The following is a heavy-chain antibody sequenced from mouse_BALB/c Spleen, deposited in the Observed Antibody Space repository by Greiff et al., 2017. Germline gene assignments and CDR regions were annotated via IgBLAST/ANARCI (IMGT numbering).Heavy chain of an antibody. CDR3: ARDDLDDYDGGGAMDY. D-gene: IGHD2-4*01. CDR2: ISSGGGST. Sequence: EVLLVESGGGLVKPGGSLKLSCAASGFAFSSYDMSWVRQTPEKRLEWVAYISSGGGSTYYPDTVKGRFTISRDNAKNTLYLQMSSLKSEDTAMYYCARDDLDDYDGGGAMDYWGQGTSVTVSS. V-gene: IGHV5-12-1*01. J-gene: IGHJ4*01. CDR1: GFAFSSYD.